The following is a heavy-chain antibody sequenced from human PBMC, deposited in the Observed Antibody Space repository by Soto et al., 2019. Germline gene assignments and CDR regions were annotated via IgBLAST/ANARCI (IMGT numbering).Heavy chain of an antibody. J-gene: IGHJ4*02. Sequence: EVQLVESGGGLVQPGESLRLSCAASGFTFSNFNMHWVRQAPGKGLEWISYISASNTTVYYGDSVKGRFTISGDNAKNSLYLQMNSLRDEDTAVYYCARIYRRDGNKYADYWGQGTLVTVSS. CDR1: GFTFSNFN. V-gene: IGHV3-48*02. CDR3: ARIYRRDGNKYADY. D-gene: IGHD3-16*02. CDR2: ISASNTTV.